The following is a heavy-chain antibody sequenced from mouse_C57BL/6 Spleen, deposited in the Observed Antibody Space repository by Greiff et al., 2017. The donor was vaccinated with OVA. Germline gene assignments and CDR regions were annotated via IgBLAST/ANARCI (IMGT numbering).Heavy chain of an antibody. CDR3: ARDDWAY. D-gene: IGHD2-4*01. CDR1: GYSITSGYY. J-gene: IGHJ3*01. V-gene: IGHV3-6*01. Sequence: EVKLVESGPGLVKPSQSLSLTCSVTGYSITSGYYWNWIRQFPGNKLEWMGYISYDGSNNYNPSLKNRISITRDTSKNQFFLKLNSVTTEDTATYYCARDDWAYWGQGTLVTVSA. CDR2: ISYDGSN.